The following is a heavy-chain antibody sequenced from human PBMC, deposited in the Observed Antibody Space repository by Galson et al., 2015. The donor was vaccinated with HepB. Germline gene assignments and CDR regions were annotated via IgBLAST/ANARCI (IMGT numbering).Heavy chain of an antibody. CDR2: INHSGST. J-gene: IGHJ6*02. CDR3: ASSRPRDYYGMDV. Sequence: TLSLTCAVYGGSFSGYYWSRIRQPPGKGLEWIGEINHSGSTNYNPSLKSRVTISVDTSKNQFSLKLSSVTAADTAVYYCASSRPRDYYGMDVWSQGTTVTVSS. V-gene: IGHV4-34*01. CDR1: GGSFSGYY.